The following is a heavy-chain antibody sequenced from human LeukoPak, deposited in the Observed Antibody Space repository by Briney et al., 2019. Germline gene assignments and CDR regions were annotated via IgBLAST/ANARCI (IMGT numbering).Heavy chain of an antibody. CDR2: INHSGST. CDR3: ARISYYYDSSGPDY. V-gene: IGHV4-34*01. Sequence: PSETLSLACAVYGGSFSGYYWSWIRQPPGKGLEWIGEINHSGSTNYNPSLKSRVTISVDTSKNQFSLKLSSVTAADTAVYYCARISYYYDSSGPDYWGQGTLVTVSS. J-gene: IGHJ4*02. D-gene: IGHD3-22*01. CDR1: GGSFSGYY.